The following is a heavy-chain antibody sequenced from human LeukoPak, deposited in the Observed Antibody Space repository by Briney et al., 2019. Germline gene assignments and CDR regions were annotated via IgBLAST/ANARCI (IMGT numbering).Heavy chain of an antibody. CDR1: GFYFNPYW. Sequence: GKSLRLSCVASGFYFNPYWMAWVRQAPGKGLEWVATISHDGYSTFYVDSVRGRFSISRDNAQNSLFLQMSSLRVDDTAVYYCAREYYSPFDYWGQGALVTVSS. CDR2: ISHDGYST. D-gene: IGHD2-21*01. J-gene: IGHJ4*02. V-gene: IGHV3-7*01. CDR3: AREYYSPFDY.